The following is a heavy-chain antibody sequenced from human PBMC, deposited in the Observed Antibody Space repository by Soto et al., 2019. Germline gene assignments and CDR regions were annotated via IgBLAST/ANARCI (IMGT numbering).Heavy chain of an antibody. J-gene: IGHJ5*02. CDR1: GFPFSTYE. CDR3: VKGGWFDD. CDR2: ITSSGGPT. Sequence: GGSLRLSCAASGFPFSTYEMTWARQSPGKGLEWVAFITSSGGPTYYADSVRGRFTISRDNPKNTLYLQMDSLRVEDTARYYCVKGGWFDDWGQGTLVTVSS. V-gene: IGHV3-23*01.